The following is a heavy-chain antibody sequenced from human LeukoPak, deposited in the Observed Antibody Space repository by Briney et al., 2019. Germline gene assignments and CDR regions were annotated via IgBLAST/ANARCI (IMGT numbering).Heavy chain of an antibody. Sequence: ASVKVSCKASGYTFTNYDINWVRQATGQGLEWMGWMNPNSGNTGYAQKFQGRVTMTRNTSISTAYMELSSLRSEDTAVYYCARGSSYSGYDLAGGDYWGQGTLVTVSS. CDR3: ARGSSYSGYDLAGGDY. V-gene: IGHV1-8*01. J-gene: IGHJ4*02. CDR1: GYTFTNYD. CDR2: MNPNSGNT. D-gene: IGHD5-12*01.